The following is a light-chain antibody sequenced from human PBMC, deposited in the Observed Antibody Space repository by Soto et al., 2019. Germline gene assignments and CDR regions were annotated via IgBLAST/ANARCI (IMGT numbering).Light chain of an antibody. CDR3: QQFGGSLTWT. CDR2: DAS. J-gene: IGKJ1*01. CDR1: QSVSSY. Sequence: EIVMTQSPATLSVSPGERATFSCRASQSVSSYLAWYQQKPGQAPRLLIYDASNRATGIPDRFSGSGSGTDFTLTISRLEPEDCAVYYCQQFGGSLTWTFGQGTKVDIK. V-gene: IGKV3-20*01.